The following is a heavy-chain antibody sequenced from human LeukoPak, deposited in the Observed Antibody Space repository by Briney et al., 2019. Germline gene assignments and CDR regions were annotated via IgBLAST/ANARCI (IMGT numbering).Heavy chain of an antibody. CDR2: IYSGGST. V-gene: IGHV3-66*01. Sequence: GGSLRLSCAASGFTVSSNYMSWVRQAPGKGPEWVSVIYSGGSTYYADSVKGRFTISRDNSKNTLYLQMNSLRAEDTAVYYCARDRRRVEVAGTYYYGMDVWGQGTTVTVSS. J-gene: IGHJ6*02. CDR1: GFTVSSNY. D-gene: IGHD6-19*01. CDR3: ARDRRRVEVAGTYYYGMDV.